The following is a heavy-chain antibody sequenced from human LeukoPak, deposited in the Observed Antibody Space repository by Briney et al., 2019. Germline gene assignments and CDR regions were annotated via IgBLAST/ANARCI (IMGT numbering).Heavy chain of an antibody. V-gene: IGHV3-21*01. CDR2: ISSSSSYI. Sequence: GGSLRLSCAASGFTFSSYSMNWVRQAPGKGLEWVSSISSSSSYIYYADSVKGRFTISRDNAKNSLYLQMSSLRAEDTAVYYCARDSRIVGATHSAGDYWGQGTLVTVSS. J-gene: IGHJ4*02. CDR3: ARDSRIVGATHSAGDY. D-gene: IGHD1-26*01. CDR1: GFTFSSYS.